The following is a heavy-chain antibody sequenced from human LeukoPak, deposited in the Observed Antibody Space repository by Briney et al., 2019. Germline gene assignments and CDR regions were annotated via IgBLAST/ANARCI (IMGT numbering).Heavy chain of an antibody. D-gene: IGHD1-14*01. CDR3: AKDIDPAGGTRLYDY. CDR2: ISWNSGSI. CDR1: GFTFDDYA. Sequence: GRSLRLSCAASGFTFDDYAMHWVRQAPGKGLEWVSGISWNSGSIGYADSVKGRFTISRDNAKNSLYLQMNSLRAEDTALYYCAKDIDPAGGTRLYDYWGQGTLVTVSS. J-gene: IGHJ4*02. V-gene: IGHV3-9*01.